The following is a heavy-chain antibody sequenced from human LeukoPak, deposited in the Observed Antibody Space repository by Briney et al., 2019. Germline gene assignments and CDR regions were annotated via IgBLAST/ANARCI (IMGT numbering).Heavy chain of an antibody. J-gene: IGHJ4*02. V-gene: IGHV3-7*01. D-gene: IGHD5-18*01. CDR2: LKWDGSET. CDR3: AKDIAMVLDY. Sequence: GGSLRLSCVASEFSVSNHWMTWVRQAPEKGLEWVANLKWDGSETYYVDSVKGRFTISRDTAKNSVYLQMNSLRAEDTAVYYCAKDIAMVLDYWGQGTLVTVSS. CDR1: EFSVSNHW.